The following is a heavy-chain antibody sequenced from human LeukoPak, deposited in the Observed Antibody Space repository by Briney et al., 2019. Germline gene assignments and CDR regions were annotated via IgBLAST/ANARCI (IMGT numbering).Heavy chain of an antibody. CDR1: GYTFTGYY. CDR3: ARGVVITSWCYGMDV. Sequence: AASVKVSCKASGYTFTGYYMHWARQAPGQGLEWMGWINPNSGGTNYAQKFQGRVTMTRDTSISTAYMELSRLRSDDTAVYYCARGVVITSWCYGMDVWGQGTTVTVSS. CDR2: INPNSGGT. V-gene: IGHV1-2*02. D-gene: IGHD3-22*01. J-gene: IGHJ6*02.